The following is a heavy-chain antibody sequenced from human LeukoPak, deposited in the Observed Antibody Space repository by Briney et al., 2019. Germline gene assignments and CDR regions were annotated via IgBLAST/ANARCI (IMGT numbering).Heavy chain of an antibody. CDR2: ISSSSSYI. Sequence: GGSLRLSCAASGFTFNSYSMNWVRQAPGKGLEWVSSISSSSSYIYYADSMKGRLTISRDNAKNSLYLQMNSLRAEDTAVYYCARDADSSSWSMYYYYGMDVWGQGTTVTVSS. CDR1: GFTFNSYS. CDR3: ARDADSSSWSMYYYYGMDV. V-gene: IGHV3-21*01. D-gene: IGHD6-13*01. J-gene: IGHJ6*02.